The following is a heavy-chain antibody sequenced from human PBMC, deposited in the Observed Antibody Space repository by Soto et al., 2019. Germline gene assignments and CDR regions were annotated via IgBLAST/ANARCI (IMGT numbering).Heavy chain of an antibody. V-gene: IGHV3-9*01. D-gene: IGHD3-10*01. Sequence: EEQLVESGGGLVQPGRSLRLSCAASGFTFDDYAMHWVRQAPGKGLEWVSGINWNSGSIGYEESVKGRFTISRDNAKTSLYLQMNSLRAEDTALYYCAKDRGSGSYAANYYYYGMDVWGQGTTVTVSS. CDR1: GFTFDDYA. CDR3: AKDRGSGSYAANYYYYGMDV. J-gene: IGHJ6*02. CDR2: INWNSGSI.